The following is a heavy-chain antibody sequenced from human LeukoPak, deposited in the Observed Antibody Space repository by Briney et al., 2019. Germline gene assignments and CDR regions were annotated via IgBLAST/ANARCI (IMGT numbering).Heavy chain of an antibody. CDR1: GFTFSNYA. CDR3: AKRLGDPRAFDY. J-gene: IGHJ4*02. D-gene: IGHD2-21*02. CDR2: ISGTSGTI. V-gene: IGHV3-23*01. Sequence: GGSLRLSCAASGFTFSNYAMSWVRQAPGKGLEWVSGISGTSGTINYAAPVKGRFTISRDNSKNTLYLQMSSLRVDDMAVYYCAKRLGDPRAFDYWGQGTLVTVSS.